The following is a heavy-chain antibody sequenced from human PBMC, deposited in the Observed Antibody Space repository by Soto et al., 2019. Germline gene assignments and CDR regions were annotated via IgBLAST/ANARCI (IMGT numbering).Heavy chain of an antibody. CDR2: INPTLDST. Sequence: QEQVVQSGPAMKEPGYSVKVSCRASGIMSSGYGFSWVRQAPGQGLEWVGRINPTLDSTQYAQNLQGRVSITVDKSTDTAYLEVTSLRLDDTAIYFCATMKRARLDSWGRGTVVTVSS. D-gene: IGHD6-25*01. V-gene: IGHV1-69*09. J-gene: IGHJ4*02. CDR3: ATMKRARLDS. CDR1: GIMSSGYG.